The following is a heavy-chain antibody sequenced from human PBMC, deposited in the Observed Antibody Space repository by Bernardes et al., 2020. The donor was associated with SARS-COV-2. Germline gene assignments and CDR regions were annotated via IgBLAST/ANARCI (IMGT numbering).Heavy chain of an antibody. J-gene: IGHJ6*02. CDR3: AKGSDSGAYYGMDV. D-gene: IGHD2-21*01. CDR1: GFTFSSYG. CDR2: TSYDGSKK. V-gene: IGHV3-30*18. Sequence: GGSLRLSCATSGFTFSSYGMHWVRQAPGKGLEWVAVTSYDGSKKYYPDSVKGRFTISRDNTKNTLYLQMNSLRADDTAVYFCAKGSDSGAYYGMDVWGQGTSVTVSS.